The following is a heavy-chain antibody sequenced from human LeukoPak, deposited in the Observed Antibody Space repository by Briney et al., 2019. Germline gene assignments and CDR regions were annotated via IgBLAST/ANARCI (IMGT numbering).Heavy chain of an antibody. J-gene: IGHJ6*02. Sequence: PGGSLRLSCAASGFTFNTYDMHWVRRAPGKGLEWVAVIWYNGSHEYYAVSVKGRFTISRDNSKNTLYLQMNSLRAEDTAVYYCARSPKGDSYGMDVWGQGTTVTVSS. CDR2: IWYNGSHE. CDR3: ARSPKGDSYGMDV. CDR1: GFTFNTYD. V-gene: IGHV3-33*01.